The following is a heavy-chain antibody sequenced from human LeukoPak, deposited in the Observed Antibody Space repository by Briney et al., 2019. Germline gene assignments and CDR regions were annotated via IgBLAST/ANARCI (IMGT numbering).Heavy chain of an antibody. V-gene: IGHV4-38-2*02. CDR1: GYSISSGYY. CDR3: ARGDCSSTICYSPMDV. CDR2: IYRSGST. J-gene: IGHJ6*03. Sequence: SETLSLTCTVSGYSISSGYYWVWIRQPPGKGLEWIGSIYRSGSTNYNPSLKSRVTISVDTSKNQFSLKVSSVTAADTAVYYCARGDCSSTICYSPMDVWGKGTTVTISS. D-gene: IGHD2-2*01.